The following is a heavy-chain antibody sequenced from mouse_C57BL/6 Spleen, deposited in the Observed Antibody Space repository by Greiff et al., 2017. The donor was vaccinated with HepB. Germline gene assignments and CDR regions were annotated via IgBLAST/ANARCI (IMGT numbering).Heavy chain of an antibody. Sequence: VQLQQSGAELVKPGASVKISCKASGYAFSSYWVNWVKQRPGKGLEWIGQIYPGDGDTNYNGKFKGKATLTADKSSSTAYMQLSSLTSEDSAVYFCARGDYDYGDYAMDYWGQGTSVTVSS. D-gene: IGHD2-4*01. J-gene: IGHJ4*01. V-gene: IGHV1-80*01. CDR3: ARGDYDYGDYAMDY. CDR1: GYAFSSYW. CDR2: IYPGDGDT.